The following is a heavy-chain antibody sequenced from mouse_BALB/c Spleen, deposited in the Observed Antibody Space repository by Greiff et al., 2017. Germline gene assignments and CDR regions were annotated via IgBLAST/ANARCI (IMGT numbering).Heavy chain of an antibody. CDR1: GYSFTGYF. J-gene: IGHJ3*01. D-gene: IGHD2-4*01. CDR3: GRGAMITTGSFAY. Sequence: VKLMESGPELVKPGASVKISCKASGYSFTGYFMNWVKQSHGKSLEWIGRINPYNGDTFYNQKFKGKATLTVDKSSSTAHMELLSLTSEDSAVYYCGRGAMITTGSFAYWGQGTLVTVST. V-gene: IGHV1-37*01. CDR2: INPYNGDT.